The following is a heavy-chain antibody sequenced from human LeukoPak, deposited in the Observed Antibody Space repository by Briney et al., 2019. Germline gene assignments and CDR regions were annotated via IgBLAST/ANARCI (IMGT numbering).Heavy chain of an antibody. CDR3: ARDTGGVLRYFDWLATPFDY. V-gene: IGHV3-48*04. CDR1: GFTFSSYS. CDR2: ISSSSSTI. D-gene: IGHD3-9*01. Sequence: PGGSLRLSCAASGFTFSSYSMNWVRQAPGKGLEWVSYISSSSSTIYYADSVKGRFTISRDNAKNSLYLQMNSLRAEDTAVYYCARDTGGVLRYFDWLATPFDYWGQGTLVTVSS. J-gene: IGHJ4*02.